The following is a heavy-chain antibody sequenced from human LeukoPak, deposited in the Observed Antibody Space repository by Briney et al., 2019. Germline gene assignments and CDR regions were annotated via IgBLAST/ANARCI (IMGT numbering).Heavy chain of an antibody. Sequence: GGSLRLSCAASGFTFSDYYMSWIRQAPGKGLEWVSYISSSGSTIYYADSVKGRFTISRDNAKNSLYLQMNSLRAEDTAVYYYASSIGVDTFDYWGQGTLVTVSS. CDR1: GFTFSDYY. CDR3: ASSIGVDTFDY. V-gene: IGHV3-11*01. J-gene: IGHJ4*02. CDR2: ISSSGSTI. D-gene: IGHD5-18*01.